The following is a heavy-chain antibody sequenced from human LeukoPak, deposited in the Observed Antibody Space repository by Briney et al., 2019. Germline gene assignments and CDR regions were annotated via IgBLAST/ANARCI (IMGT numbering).Heavy chain of an antibody. CDR1: GFIFDDYG. Sequence: PGGSLRLSCAASGFIFDDYGMSWVRQAPGKGLEWVSGINWNGGSTGYADSVKGRFTISRDNAKNPLYLQMNSLRAEDTALYYCARGDYYGSGSSGGDYWGQGTLVTVSS. J-gene: IGHJ4*02. CDR3: ARGDYYGSGSSGGDY. D-gene: IGHD3-10*01. V-gene: IGHV3-20*04. CDR2: INWNGGST.